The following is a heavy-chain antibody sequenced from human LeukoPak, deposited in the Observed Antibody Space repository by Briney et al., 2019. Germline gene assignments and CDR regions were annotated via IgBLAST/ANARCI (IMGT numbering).Heavy chain of an antibody. CDR3: ASITIFGVVSHNYMDV. CDR2: SSISSHI. D-gene: IGHD3-3*01. Sequence: SSISSHIYYADSVKGRFTISRDNAKNSLYLQMNSLRAEDTAVYYCASITIFGVVSHNYMDVWGKGTTVTVSS. V-gene: IGHV3-21*01. J-gene: IGHJ6*03.